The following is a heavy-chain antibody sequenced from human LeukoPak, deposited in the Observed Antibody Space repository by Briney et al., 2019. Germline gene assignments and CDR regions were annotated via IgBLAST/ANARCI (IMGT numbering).Heavy chain of an antibody. J-gene: IGHJ4*02. CDR1: GFTFSSYG. CDR3: AKSYSSHGEYYFDY. Sequence: GGSLRLSCAAPGFTFSSYGMHWVRQAPGKGLEWVAVISYDGSNKYYADSVKGRFTISRDNSKNTLYLQMNSLRAEDTAVYYCAKSYSSHGEYYFDYWGQGTLVTVSS. CDR2: ISYDGSNK. V-gene: IGHV3-30*18. D-gene: IGHD6-13*01.